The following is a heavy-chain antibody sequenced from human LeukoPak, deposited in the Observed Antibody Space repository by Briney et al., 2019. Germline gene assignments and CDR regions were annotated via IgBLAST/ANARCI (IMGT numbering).Heavy chain of an antibody. V-gene: IGHV4-59*01. CDR1: GGSISGYY. Sequence: SETLSLTCTVSGGSISGYYGSWIRQPPGKGLEWIGYIYYSGSTNYNPSLKSRVTISVDTSKNQFSLKLSSVTAADTAVYYCARQLRNWFDPWGQGTLVTISS. CDR3: ARQLRNWFDP. CDR2: IYYSGST. D-gene: IGHD5-12*01. J-gene: IGHJ5*02.